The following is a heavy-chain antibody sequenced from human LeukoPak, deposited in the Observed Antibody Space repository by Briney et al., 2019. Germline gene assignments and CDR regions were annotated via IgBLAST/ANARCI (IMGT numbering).Heavy chain of an antibody. D-gene: IGHD1-7*01. J-gene: IGHJ4*02. CDR3: ARVYNANDGTVYLDY. CDR2: INPNSATT. CDR1: GYTFTAYF. Sequence: ASVKVSCKASGYTFTAYFIHWVRQAPGQGLEWMGWINPNSATTEFAQKFQGRVAMTRDTSISTSFMELSRLRSDDTAVYYCARVYNANDGTVYLDYWGQGTLVTVSS. V-gene: IGHV1-2*02.